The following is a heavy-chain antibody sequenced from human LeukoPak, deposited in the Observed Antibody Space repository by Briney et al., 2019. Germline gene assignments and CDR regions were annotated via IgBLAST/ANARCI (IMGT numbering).Heavy chain of an antibody. V-gene: IGHV4-4*07. CDR2: IYTSGST. Sequence: SETLSLTCTVSGGSISSYYWSWIRQPAGKGLEWIGRIYTSGSTNYNPSLKSRVTMSVDTSKNQFSLKLSSVTAADTAVYYCARSHMVRGVTHGFDYWGQGTLVTVSS. CDR3: ARSHMVRGVTHGFDY. D-gene: IGHD3-10*01. CDR1: GGSISSYY. J-gene: IGHJ4*02.